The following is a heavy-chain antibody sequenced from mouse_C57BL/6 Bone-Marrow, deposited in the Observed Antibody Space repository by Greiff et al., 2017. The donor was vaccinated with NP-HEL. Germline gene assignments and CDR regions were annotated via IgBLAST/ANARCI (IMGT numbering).Heavy chain of an antibody. J-gene: IGHJ4*01. Sequence: LVESGAELVRPGTSVKVSCKASGYAFTNYLIEWVKQRPGQGLEWIGVINPGSGGTNYNEKFKGKATLTADKSSSTAYMQLSSLTSEDSAVYFCARDYYYYGSSFYYYAMDYWGQGTSVTVSS. CDR2: INPGSGGT. CDR1: GYAFTNYL. V-gene: IGHV1-54*01. D-gene: IGHD1-1*01. CDR3: ARDYYYYGSSFYYYAMDY.